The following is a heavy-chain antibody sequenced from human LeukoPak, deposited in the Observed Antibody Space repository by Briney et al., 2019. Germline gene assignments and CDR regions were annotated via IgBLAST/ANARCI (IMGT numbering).Heavy chain of an antibody. CDR3: ARDAIAVAGTGIDY. CDR2: ISYDGSDK. Sequence: PGRSLRLSCVVSGFTFSSYAIHWVRQAPGKGLEWVAVISYDGSDKYYADSVKGRFTISRDNSKNTLYLQMNSLRAEDTAVYYCARDAIAVAGTGIDYWGQGTLVTVSS. CDR1: GFTFSSYA. D-gene: IGHD6-19*01. V-gene: IGHV3-30-3*01. J-gene: IGHJ4*02.